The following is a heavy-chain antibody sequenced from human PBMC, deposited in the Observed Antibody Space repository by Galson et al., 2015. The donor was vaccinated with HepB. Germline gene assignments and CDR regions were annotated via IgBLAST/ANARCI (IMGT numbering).Heavy chain of an antibody. J-gene: IGHJ4*02. D-gene: IGHD1-26*01. CDR3: ARHSSTNLAY. CDR1: GIIFSGYW. CDR2: INREGSSS. Sequence: SLRLSCAASGIIFSGYWMHWVRQAPGKGLEWVARINREGSSSYYADSVRGRVTVSRDNARNTLFLQMDRLRAEDTALFYCARHSSTNLAYCGQGTLVTVSS. V-gene: IGHV3-74*01.